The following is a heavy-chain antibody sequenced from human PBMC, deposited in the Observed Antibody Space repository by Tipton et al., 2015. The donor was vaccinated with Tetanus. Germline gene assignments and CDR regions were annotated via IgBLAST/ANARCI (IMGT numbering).Heavy chain of an antibody. CDR2: ISYSGST. CDR1: GGSVRSGSYY. D-gene: IGHD3-3*01. J-gene: IGHJ4*02. V-gene: IGHV4-61*01. CDR3: ARANYDFPKKGPFDS. Sequence: LACTVSGGSVRSGSYYWNWIRQPPGKGLEWIGYISYSGSTNSNYSLKSRITISQDTSNNQFSLKLTSVTAADTAVYYCARANYDFPKKGPFDSWGQGTLVIVSS.